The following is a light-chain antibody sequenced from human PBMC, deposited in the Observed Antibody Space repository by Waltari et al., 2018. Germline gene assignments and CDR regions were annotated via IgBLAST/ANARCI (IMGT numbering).Light chain of an antibody. J-gene: IGKJ1*01. CDR1: QSVSRT. V-gene: IGKV3-20*01. Sequence: EIVLTQSPGTLSLSPGERVTLSCRASQSVSRTLAWYPQKPGQAPRLLIYGASIRATGIPDRFSGSGSGTDFSLTISRLEPEDFAVYYCQHYRSLPVTFGQGTKVEIK. CDR3: QHYRSLPVT. CDR2: GAS.